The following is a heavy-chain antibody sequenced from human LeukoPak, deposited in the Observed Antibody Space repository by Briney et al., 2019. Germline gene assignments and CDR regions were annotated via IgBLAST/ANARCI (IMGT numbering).Heavy chain of an antibody. CDR3: ARGGHYSDAFDI. CDR2: INHSGST. J-gene: IGHJ3*02. D-gene: IGHD3-10*01. CDR1: GGSFRGYY. V-gene: IGHV4-34*01. Sequence: SETLSLTCAVYGGSFRGYYWSWIRQPPGKGLEWIGEINHSGSTNYNPSLKGRVTISVDTSKNQFSLKLSSVTAADTAVYYCARGGHYSDAFDIWGQGTMVTVSS.